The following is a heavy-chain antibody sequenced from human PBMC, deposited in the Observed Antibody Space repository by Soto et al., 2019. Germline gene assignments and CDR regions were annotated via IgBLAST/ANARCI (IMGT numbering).Heavy chain of an antibody. CDR1: GFTFRSNA. CDR2: ISSSGGST. V-gene: IGHV3-23*01. CDR3: AKGRSVGWPHYFDY. J-gene: IGHJ4*02. D-gene: IGHD1-26*01. Sequence: GGSLRLSCTATGFTFRSNAMSWVRQAPGKGLEWVSAISSSGGSTYHADSVKGRFTISRDNSKNTLYLQMNSLRAEDTAVYYCAKGRSVGWPHYFDYWGQGTLVTVSS.